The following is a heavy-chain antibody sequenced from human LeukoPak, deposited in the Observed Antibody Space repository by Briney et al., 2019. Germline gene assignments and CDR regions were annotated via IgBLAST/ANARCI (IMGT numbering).Heavy chain of an antibody. CDR1: GGSISSYY. CDR3: ARAHEYCSGNSCYSRWFDP. Sequence: SETLSLTCTLSGGSISSYYWSCLRQPPGKGLQWIGYIHSSGNTDYNPSLKSRVTISVDTSKNQYSLTRSFESPADKAVAYCARAHEYCSGNSCYSRWFDPWGQGTLVTVSS. D-gene: IGHD2-15*01. CDR2: IHSSGNT. J-gene: IGHJ5*02. V-gene: IGHV4-59*01.